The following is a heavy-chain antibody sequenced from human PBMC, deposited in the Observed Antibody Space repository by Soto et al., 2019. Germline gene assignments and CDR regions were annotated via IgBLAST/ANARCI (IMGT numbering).Heavy chain of an antibody. CDR2: ISKDGGDK. V-gene: IGHV3-30*18. D-gene: IGHD5-18*01. Sequence: GGSLRLSCAASGFSFSRYGIHWVRQAPGRGLEWVAVISKDGGDKEYAESVKGRCTISRENSKSTVYLQMNSLRVEDTAVYYCAKDGYKYKYYSDYWGQGTLVTVSS. CDR1: GFSFSRYG. J-gene: IGHJ4*02. CDR3: AKDGYKYKYYSDY.